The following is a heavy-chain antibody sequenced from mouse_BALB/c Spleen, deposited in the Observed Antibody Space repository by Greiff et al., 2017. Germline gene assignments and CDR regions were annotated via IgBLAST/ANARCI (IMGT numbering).Heavy chain of an antibody. CDR1: GFTFSSYT. CDR2: ISNGGGSN. D-gene: IGHD2-4*01. CDR3: AIYDYDVAY. Sequence: EVQGVESGGGLVQPGGSLKLSCAASGFTFSSYTMSWVRQTPEKRLEWVAYISNGGGSNYYPDTVKGRFTISRDNAKNTLYLQMSSLKSVDTAMYYCAIYDYDVAYWGQGTLVTVSA. V-gene: IGHV5-12-2*01. J-gene: IGHJ3*01.